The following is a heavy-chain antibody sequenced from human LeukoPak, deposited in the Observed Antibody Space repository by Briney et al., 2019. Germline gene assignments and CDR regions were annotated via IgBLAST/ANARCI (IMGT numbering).Heavy chain of an antibody. CDR2: IYYSGST. V-gene: IGHV4-59*08. D-gene: IGHD4-17*01. Sequence: SETLSLTCTVSGGSISSYYWSWIRQPPGKGLEWIGYIYYSGSTNYNLSLKSRVTISVDTSKNQFSLKLSSVTAADTAVYYCATQTTVTTQEAGFDYWGQGTLVTVSS. J-gene: IGHJ4*02. CDR1: GGSISSYY. CDR3: ATQTTVTTQEAGFDY.